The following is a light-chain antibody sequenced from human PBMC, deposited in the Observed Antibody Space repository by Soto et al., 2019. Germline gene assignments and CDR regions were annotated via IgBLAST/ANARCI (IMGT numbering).Light chain of an antibody. J-gene: IGKJ4*01. CDR1: QSISSW. CDR2: DAS. Sequence: DIRMTQSPSTLSASVGDRVTITCRASQSISSWLAWYQQKPGKAPNLLIFDASSLESGTPSRFSGRRSGTQFTLTINGLQPDDFATYYCQQYDNYKPLTFGGGTKVDIK. CDR3: QQYDNYKPLT. V-gene: IGKV1-5*01.